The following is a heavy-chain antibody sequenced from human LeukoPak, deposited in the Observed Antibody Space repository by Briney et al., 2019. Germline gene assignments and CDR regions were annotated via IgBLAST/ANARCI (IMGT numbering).Heavy chain of an antibody. Sequence: SETLSLTCAVYGGSFSGYYWSWIRQPPGKGLEWIGEINHSGSTNYSPSLKSRVTISVDTSKNQFSLKLSSVTAADTAVYYCARGQNYYDYVWGSYRSSRYFDYWGQGTLVTVSS. V-gene: IGHV4-34*01. CDR1: GGSFSGYY. CDR2: INHSGST. D-gene: IGHD3-16*02. J-gene: IGHJ4*02. CDR3: ARGQNYYDYVWGSYRSSRYFDY.